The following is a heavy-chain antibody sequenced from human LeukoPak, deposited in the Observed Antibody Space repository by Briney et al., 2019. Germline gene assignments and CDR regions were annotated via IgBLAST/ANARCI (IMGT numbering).Heavy chain of an antibody. CDR1: GGSISPYY. J-gene: IGHJ4*02. Sequence: SETLSLTCTVSGGSISPYYWSWIRQPPGKGLQWIGYIYYRGSTNYNPSLKSRVTISVDTSKNQFSLKLSSVTAADTAVYYCAREAINYYASSAGFFDYWGQGILVTVSS. D-gene: IGHD3-22*01. CDR3: AREAINYYASSAGFFDY. V-gene: IGHV4-59*01. CDR2: IYYRGST.